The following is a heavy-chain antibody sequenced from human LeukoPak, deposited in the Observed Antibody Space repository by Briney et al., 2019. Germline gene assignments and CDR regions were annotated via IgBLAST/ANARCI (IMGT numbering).Heavy chain of an antibody. CDR2: ISFNGGTT. J-gene: IGHJ3*01. CDR1: GFTFSSFA. Sequence: QTGGSLRLSCAASGFTFSSFAMNWVRQAPGKGLQWVSGISFNGGTTYYADSVKGRFSISRDNSKNTVSLHMNGLRAEDTALYYCAKALRHPLPLDAFDVWGQGAMVIVSS. V-gene: IGHV3-23*01. CDR3: AKALRHPLPLDAFDV.